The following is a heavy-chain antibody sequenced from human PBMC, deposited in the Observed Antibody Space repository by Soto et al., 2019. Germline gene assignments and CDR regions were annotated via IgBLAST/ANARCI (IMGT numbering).Heavy chain of an antibody. CDR3: ASPIDFYYGSGSYSHYYYYGMDV. D-gene: IGHD3-10*01. Sequence: SVKVSCKASGGTFSSYAISLVRQAPGQGLEWMGGIIPIFGTANYAQKFQGRVTITADESTSTAYMELSSLRSEDTAVYYCASPIDFYYGSGSYSHYYYYGMDVWVQGTTVTVSS. V-gene: IGHV1-69*13. J-gene: IGHJ6*02. CDR2: IIPIFGTA. CDR1: GGTFSSYA.